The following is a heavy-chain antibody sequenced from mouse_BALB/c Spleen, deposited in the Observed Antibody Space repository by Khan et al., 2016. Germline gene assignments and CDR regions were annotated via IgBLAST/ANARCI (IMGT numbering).Heavy chain of an antibody. CDR3: ARDNYDNPFDY. D-gene: IGHD1-1*01. Sequence: EVELVESGGGLMKPGESLKISCAASGFIFSSYAMSWVRQTPEKRLEWVASISSGGYTYYPDSMRGRFTISRDNAGNILYLQVSSLRSEDTAMYYCARDNYDNPFDYWGQGTTLTVSS. V-gene: IGHV5-6-5*01. CDR1: GFIFSSYA. J-gene: IGHJ2*01. CDR2: ISSGGYT.